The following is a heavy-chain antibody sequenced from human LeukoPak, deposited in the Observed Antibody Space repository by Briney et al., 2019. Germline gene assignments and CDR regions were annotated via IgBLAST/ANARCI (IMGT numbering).Heavy chain of an antibody. D-gene: IGHD3-3*01. V-gene: IGHV4-59*01. CDR3: ARGYDDFWSGWGPYFDY. CDR1: GGSISSYY. Sequence: KPSETLSLTCTVSGGSISSYYWSWIRQPPGKGLEWIGYIYYSGSTDYNPSLKSRVTISVDTSKNQFSLKLGSVTAADTAVYYCARGYDDFWSGWGPYFDYWGQGTLVTVSS. J-gene: IGHJ4*02. CDR2: IYYSGST.